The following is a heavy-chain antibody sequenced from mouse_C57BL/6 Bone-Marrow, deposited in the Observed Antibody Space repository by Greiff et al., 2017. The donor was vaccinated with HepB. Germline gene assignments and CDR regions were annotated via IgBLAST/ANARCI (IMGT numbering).Heavy chain of an antibody. J-gene: IGHJ1*03. V-gene: IGHV14-1*01. CDR1: GFNIKDYY. D-gene: IGHD1-1*01. CDR2: IDPEDGDT. CDR3: TTDTTVVAEYFDV. Sequence: VQLQQSGAELVRPGASVKLSCTASGFNIKDYYMHWVKQRPEQGLEWIGRIDPEDGDTEYAPKFQGKATMTADTSSNTAYLQLSSLTSEDTAVYYWTTDTTVVAEYFDVWGTGTTVTVSS.